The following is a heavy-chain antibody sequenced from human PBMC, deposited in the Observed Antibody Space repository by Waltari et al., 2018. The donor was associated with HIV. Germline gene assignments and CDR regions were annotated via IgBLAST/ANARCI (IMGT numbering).Heavy chain of an antibody. D-gene: IGHD2-2*01. J-gene: IGHJ6*02. CDR3: ARRSCSSTSCYARARGGMDV. V-gene: IGHV4-34*01. CDR2: INHSGST. Sequence: QVQLQQWGAGLLKPSETLSLTCAVYGGSFSGYYWSWIRQPPGKGLEWIGEINHSGSTNYNPSLKSRATISVDTSKNQFSLKLSSVTAADTAVYYCARRSCSSTSCYARARGGMDVWGQGTTVTVSS. CDR1: GGSFSGYY.